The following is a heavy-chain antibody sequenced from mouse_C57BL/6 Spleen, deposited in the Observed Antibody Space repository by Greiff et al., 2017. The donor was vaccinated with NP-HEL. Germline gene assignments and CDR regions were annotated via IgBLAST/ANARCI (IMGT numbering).Heavy chain of an antibody. CDR2: IYPRSGNT. CDR1: GYTFTSYG. V-gene: IGHV1-81*01. CDR3: ARGDGNYSWFAY. D-gene: IGHD2-1*01. J-gene: IGHJ3*01. Sequence: VQLQQSGAELARPGASVKLSCKASGYTFTSYGISWVKQRTGQGLEWIGEIYPRSGNTYYNEKFKGKATLTADKSSSTAYMELRSLTSEDAADYFCARGDGNYSWFAYWGQETLVTVSA.